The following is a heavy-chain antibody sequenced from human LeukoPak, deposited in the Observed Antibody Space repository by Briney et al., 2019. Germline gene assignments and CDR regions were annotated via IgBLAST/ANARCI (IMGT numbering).Heavy chain of an antibody. D-gene: IGHD1-26*01. Sequence: SETLSLTCTVSGGSISSYYWSWIRQPPGKGLEWIGYIYYSGSTNYNPSLKSRVTISVDTSKNQFSLKLSSVTAADTAVYYCARALRGADYYYYYMDVWGKGTTVTVSS. CDR1: GGSISSYY. CDR2: IYYSGST. V-gene: IGHV4-59*01. J-gene: IGHJ6*03. CDR3: ARALRGADYYYYYMDV.